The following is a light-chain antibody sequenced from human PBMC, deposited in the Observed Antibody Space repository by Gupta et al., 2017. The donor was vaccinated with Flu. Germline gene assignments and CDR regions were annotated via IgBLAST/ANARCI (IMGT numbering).Light chain of an antibody. J-gene: IGKJ4*01. CDR1: QSISSW. Sequence: MQMTQSPSTLSASVGDRVTTTCRATQSISSWLAWYQQKPGKDPQLLIYNASSIQTGGPSRFCGGRSETKFSPPTSSRQPDDFAAYYYQQYSDYWTLTFGGGTKVEIK. CDR2: NAS. V-gene: IGKV1-5*03. CDR3: QQYSDYWTLT.